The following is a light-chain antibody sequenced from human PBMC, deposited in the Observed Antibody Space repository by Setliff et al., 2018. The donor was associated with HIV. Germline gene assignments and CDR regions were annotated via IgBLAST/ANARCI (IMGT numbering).Light chain of an antibody. CDR2: DVS. Sequence: QSALTQPASVSWFPGQSITISCTGTNNDIGDYNYVSWYQQHPGKAPKLIIYDVSYRPSGVSDRFSGSKSGNTASLTISGLQAEDEAYYFCSSYTTADTYALVGGGTK. J-gene: IGLJ2*01. CDR1: NNDIGDYNY. V-gene: IGLV2-14*03. CDR3: SSYTTADTYAL.